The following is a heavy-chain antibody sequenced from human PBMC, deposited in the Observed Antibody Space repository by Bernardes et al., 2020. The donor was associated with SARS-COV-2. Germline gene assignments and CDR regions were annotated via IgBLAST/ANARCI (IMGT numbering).Heavy chain of an antibody. CDR2: IYPGDSDT. V-gene: IGHV5-51*01. D-gene: IGHD3-22*01. CDR1: GYSLTRYW. Sequence: GANLKNSSNGSGYSLTRYWIGWVRHMPGKGLEWMGIIYPGDSDTRYSPSFQGQVTISADKSISTAYLQWSSLKASDTAMYYCARQDDSSGYLPPDYWGQGTLVTVSS. CDR3: ARQDDSSGYLPPDY. J-gene: IGHJ4*02.